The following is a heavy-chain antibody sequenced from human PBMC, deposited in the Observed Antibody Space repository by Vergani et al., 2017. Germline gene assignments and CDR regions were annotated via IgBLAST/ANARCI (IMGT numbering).Heavy chain of an antibody. CDR1: GGSISSGGYY. V-gene: IGHV4-31*01. J-gene: IGHJ4*02. D-gene: IGHD2-2*01. CDR3: AGYQGGSHFDY. CDR2: IYYSGST. Sequence: QVQLQESGPGLVKPSQTLSLTCTVSGGSISSGGYYWSWIRQHPGKGLEWIGYIYYSGSTYYNPSLKRQVTISVDTSKNQFSLKLSSVNAADTAVYYCAGYQGGSHFDYWGQGTLVTVSS.